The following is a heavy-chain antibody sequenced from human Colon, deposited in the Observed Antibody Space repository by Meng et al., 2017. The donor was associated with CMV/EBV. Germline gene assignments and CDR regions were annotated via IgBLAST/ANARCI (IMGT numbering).Heavy chain of an antibody. CDR1: GYTFASYG. CDR3: ARGNVDTAMVPDY. V-gene: IGHV1-18*01. Sequence: KASGYTFASYGISWMRQAPGQGIEWMGWISAYNGNTNYAQKFQGRVTMTTDTSTSTAYMELRSLRSDDTAVYYCARGNVDTAMVPDYWGQGTLVTVSS. D-gene: IGHD5-18*01. J-gene: IGHJ4*02. CDR2: ISAYNGNT.